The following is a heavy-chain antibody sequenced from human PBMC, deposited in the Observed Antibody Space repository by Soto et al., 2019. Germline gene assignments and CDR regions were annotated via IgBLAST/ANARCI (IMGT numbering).Heavy chain of an antibody. CDR3: ARGRWATFDY. CDR1: GFTFSNYA. J-gene: IGHJ4*02. V-gene: IGHV3-64*01. CDR2: ININGDTT. D-gene: IGHD1-26*01. Sequence: EVQLVESGGGLVQPGGSLRLSCAASGFTFSNYAMHWVRQAPGKGLEYVSEININGDTTSYANSVKGRFSVSRDNSKSTLYLQMGSLGAEDTAVYYCARGRWATFDYWGQGTLVTVSS.